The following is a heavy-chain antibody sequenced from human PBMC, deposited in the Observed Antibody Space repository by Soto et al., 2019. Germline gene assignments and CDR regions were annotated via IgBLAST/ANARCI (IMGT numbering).Heavy chain of an antibody. Sequence: QVQLVQSGAEVKKPGSSVKVSCKASGGTFSSYAISWVRQAPGQGLEWMGGIIPIFGTPDYTQKFQGRVTITADESTSTAYMELSSLRSEDTAVYYCAFTLSANYYYGMDVWGQGTTVTVSS. J-gene: IGHJ6*02. CDR3: AFTLSANYYYGMDV. CDR2: IIPIFGTP. V-gene: IGHV1-69*12. CDR1: GGTFSSYA. D-gene: IGHD3-16*01.